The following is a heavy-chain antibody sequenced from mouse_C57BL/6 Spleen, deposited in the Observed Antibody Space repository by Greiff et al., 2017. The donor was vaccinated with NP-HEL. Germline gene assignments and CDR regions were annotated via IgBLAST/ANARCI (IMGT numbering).Heavy chain of an antibody. V-gene: IGHV5-6*01. Sequence: EVQVVESGGDLVKPGGSLKLSCAASGFTFSSYGMSWVRQTPDKRLEWVATISSGGSYTYYPDSVKGRFTISRDNAKNTLYLQMSSLKSEDTAMYYCARDSSGYYFDYWGQGTTLTVSS. D-gene: IGHD3-2*02. J-gene: IGHJ2*01. CDR3: ARDSSGYYFDY. CDR2: ISSGGSYT. CDR1: GFTFSSYG.